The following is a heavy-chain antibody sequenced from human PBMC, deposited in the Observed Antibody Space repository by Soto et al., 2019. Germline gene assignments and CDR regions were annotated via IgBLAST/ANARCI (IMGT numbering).Heavy chain of an antibody. J-gene: IGHJ6*03. CDR3: ARGGYDFWSGPLYYYYMDV. V-gene: IGHV1-2*04. CDR1: GYTFTGYY. D-gene: IGHD3-3*01. CDR2: INPNSGGT. Sequence: ASVKVSCKASGYTFTGYYMHWVRQAPGQGLEWMGWINPNSGGTNYAQKFQGWVTMTRDTSISTAYMELSRLRSDDTAVYYCARGGYDFWSGPLYYYYMDVWGKGTTVTVSS.